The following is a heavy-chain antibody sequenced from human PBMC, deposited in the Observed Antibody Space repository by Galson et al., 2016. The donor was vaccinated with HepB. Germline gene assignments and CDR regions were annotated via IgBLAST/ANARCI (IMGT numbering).Heavy chain of an antibody. J-gene: IGHJ4*02. CDR1: GFTFSDYW. CDR3: ARDPHALDF. V-gene: IGHV3-11*06. CDR2: ISSDGTST. Sequence: SLRLSCAVSGFTFSDYWMSWVRQAPGKGLEWVSHISSDGTSTQYADSVKGRFTISRDNAKNSLYLQMNNLRDEDTAVYYCARDPHALDFWGQGTLVTVSS.